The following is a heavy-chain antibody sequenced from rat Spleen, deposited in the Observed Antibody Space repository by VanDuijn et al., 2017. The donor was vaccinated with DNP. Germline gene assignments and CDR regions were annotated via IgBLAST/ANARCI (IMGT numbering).Heavy chain of an antibody. J-gene: IGHJ2*01. CDR3: ARNPNYGSYFVY. Sequence: EVQVVESGGGLVQPGRSLKLSCTVSGVTFSDYYMAWVRQAPTKGLEWVATISFDGSNTYYRDSVKGRLTISRDNAKSSLYLEVESLRSEDTATYYCARNPNYGSYFVYWGQGVLVTVSS. D-gene: IGHD1-3*01. V-gene: IGHV5-7*01. CDR2: ISFDGSNT. CDR1: GVTFSDYY.